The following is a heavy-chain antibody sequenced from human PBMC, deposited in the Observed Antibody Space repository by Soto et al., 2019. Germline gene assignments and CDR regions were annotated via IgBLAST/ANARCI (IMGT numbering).Heavy chain of an antibody. V-gene: IGHV2-5*02. CDR2: IYWDDDE. D-gene: IGHD5-18*01. Sequence: QITLKESGATLGKTTQTLTLTCTFSGFSLTTRGVGVGWIRQPPGKALEWLALIYWDDDEGYSPSLQSRLTITQDTSKNQVVLTMTNMDPVDPATYYCAHRPRGYSYHFAYWGQGTLVTVSS. J-gene: IGHJ4*02. CDR1: GFSLTTRGVG. CDR3: AHRPRGYSYHFAY.